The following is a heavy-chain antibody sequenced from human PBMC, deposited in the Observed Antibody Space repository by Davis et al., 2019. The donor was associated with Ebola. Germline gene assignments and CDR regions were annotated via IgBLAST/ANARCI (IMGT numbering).Heavy chain of an antibody. D-gene: IGHD3-10*01. CDR1: GFTFSAYY. V-gene: IGHV3-11*01. Sequence: PGGSLRLSCAASGFTFSAYYMSWIRQAPEKGLEWVSSISSSGITIYYADSVKGRFTISRDNVKNSLYLQMNSLRAEDTAVYYCARVWFKDGYDYWGQGTLVTVSS. J-gene: IGHJ4*02. CDR3: ARVWFKDGYDY. CDR2: ISSSGITI.